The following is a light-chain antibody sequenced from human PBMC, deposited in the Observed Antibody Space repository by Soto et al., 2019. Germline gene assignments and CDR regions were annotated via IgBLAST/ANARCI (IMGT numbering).Light chain of an antibody. CDR3: QHSNSALGGYT. J-gene: IGKJ2*01. CDR1: QTNSRY. CDR2: ATS. V-gene: IGKV1-39*01. Sequence: DIQMTQSPSSLSASVGDRVTIIYRTSQTNSRYLNWYQHKPGKAPKLLISATSSLQSGVPSRFSGSGSGTDFTLTISSLQAEDFATYYCQHSNSALGGYTFGQGTKLEIK.